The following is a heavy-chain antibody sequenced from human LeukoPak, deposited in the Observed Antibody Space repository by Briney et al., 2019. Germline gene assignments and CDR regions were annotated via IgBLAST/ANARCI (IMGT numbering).Heavy chain of an antibody. V-gene: IGHV7-4-1*02. CDR3: AVLPPVKPAAFLSDV. D-gene: IGHD2-2*01. J-gene: IGHJ6*02. Sequence: ASVTVSCKASGFMYNRYGMNWVRQAPGQGREGMGWINTNTGNPTYAQGFTGRFVFSLDTSVSKAYLQISGQKAEDTAVYYCAVLPPVKPAAFLSDVWGQGTTVTVSS. CDR2: INTNTGNP. CDR1: GFMYNRYG.